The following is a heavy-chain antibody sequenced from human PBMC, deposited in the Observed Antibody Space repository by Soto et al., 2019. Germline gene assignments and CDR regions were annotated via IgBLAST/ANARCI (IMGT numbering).Heavy chain of an antibody. V-gene: IGHV3-33*01. CDR3: ARETTIFGVVIYAFDI. D-gene: IGHD3-3*01. CDR1: GFTFSSYG. Sequence: QVQLVESGGGVVQPGRSLRLSCAASGFTFSSYGMHWVRQAPGKGLEWVAVIWYDGSNKYYADSVKGRFTISRDNSKITLYLQMNSLRAEDTAVYYCARETTIFGVVIYAFDIWGQGTMVTVSS. CDR2: IWYDGSNK. J-gene: IGHJ3*02.